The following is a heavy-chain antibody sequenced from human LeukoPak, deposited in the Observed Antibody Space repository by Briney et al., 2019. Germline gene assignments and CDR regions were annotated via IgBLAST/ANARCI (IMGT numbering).Heavy chain of an antibody. CDR3: ASGAIFGPMDV. CDR2: IYSGGST. D-gene: IGHD3-3*01. Sequence: PGGSLRLSCAASGFAVSSNYMSWVRQAPGKGLEWVSVIYSGGSTYYADSVKGRFTISRHNSKNTLYHQMNSLRAEDTAVYYCASGAIFGPMDVRGQGTTVTVSS. J-gene: IGHJ6*02. V-gene: IGHV3-53*04. CDR1: GFAVSSNY.